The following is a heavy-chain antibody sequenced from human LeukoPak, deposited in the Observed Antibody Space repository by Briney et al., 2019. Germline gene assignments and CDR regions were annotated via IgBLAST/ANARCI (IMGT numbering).Heavy chain of an antibody. CDR3: AKDGGGGSMITFGGVIVPTYYFDY. D-gene: IGHD3-16*02. Sequence: PGGSLRLSCAASGFTFSSYAMSWVRQAPGKGLERVSAISGSGGSTYYADSVKGRFTISRDNSKNTLYLQMNSLRAEDTAVYYCAKDGGGGSMITFGGVIVPTYYFDYWGQGTLVTVSS. CDR2: ISGSGGST. J-gene: IGHJ4*02. V-gene: IGHV3-23*01. CDR1: GFTFSSYA.